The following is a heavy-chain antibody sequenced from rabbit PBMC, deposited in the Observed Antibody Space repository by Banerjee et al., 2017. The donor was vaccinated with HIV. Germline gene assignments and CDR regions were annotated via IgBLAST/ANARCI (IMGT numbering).Heavy chain of an antibody. V-gene: IGHV1S45*01. Sequence: QEQLVESGGGLVQPEGSLTLTCTASGFSFSSSYYMHWVRQAPGKGLEWIACIYSGSSGRTYYASWAKGRFTISSDNAQNTVFLQMTSLTASDTATYFCARERYAGYAGYGYHLWGQGTLVTDS. CDR2: IYSGSSGRT. J-gene: IGHJ3*01. D-gene: IGHD7-1*01. CDR1: GFSFSSSYY. CDR3: ARERYAGYAGYGYHL.